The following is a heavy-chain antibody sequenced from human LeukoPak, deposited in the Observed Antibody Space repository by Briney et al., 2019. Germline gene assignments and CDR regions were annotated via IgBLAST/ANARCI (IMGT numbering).Heavy chain of an antibody. J-gene: IGHJ6*03. CDR3: ARGRYMDV. CDR2: MNPKSGDT. Sequence: ASVKVSCKASGGTFSSYAISWVRQAPGQGLEWMGWMNPKSGDTGYEQKFQGRVTITRDSSISTVYMELSSLRFEDTALYYCARGRYMDVWGKGTTVTVSS. V-gene: IGHV1-8*03. CDR1: GGTFSSYA.